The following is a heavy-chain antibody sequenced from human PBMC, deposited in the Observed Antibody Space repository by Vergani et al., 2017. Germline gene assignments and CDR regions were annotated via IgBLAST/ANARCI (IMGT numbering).Heavy chain of an antibody. D-gene: IGHD2-21*01. CDR2: IYSSGST. J-gene: IGHJ4*02. V-gene: IGHV4-4*08. Sequence: QVQLQESGPGLVKPSETLSLTCTVSGGPISSYYWSWIRPPPGKGLEWIGYIYSSGSTNYNPSLKSRVTISVDTSKNQFSLNLSCVTAADTAVYYFAGVRYWGQGTLVTVSS. CDR1: GGPISSYY. CDR3: AGVRY.